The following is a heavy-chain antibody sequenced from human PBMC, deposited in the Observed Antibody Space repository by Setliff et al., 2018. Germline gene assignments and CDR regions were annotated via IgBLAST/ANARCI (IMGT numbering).Heavy chain of an antibody. D-gene: IGHD1-26*01. CDR2: INPNTGDT. Sequence: ASVKVSCKASGYSFTGYHIHWVRQAPGQGLEWMGWINPNTGDTNYAQKFQGRVTLTKVTSIRTAYMELSSLRSEDTAVYYCARMDVGSYSLSFDYWGQGALVTVSS. J-gene: IGHJ4*02. CDR1: GYSFTGYH. CDR3: ARMDVGSYSLSFDY. V-gene: IGHV1-2*02.